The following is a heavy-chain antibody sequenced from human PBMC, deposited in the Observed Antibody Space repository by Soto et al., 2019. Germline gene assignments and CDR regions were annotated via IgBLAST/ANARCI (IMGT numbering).Heavy chain of an antibody. CDR1: GFTFSSYG. J-gene: IGHJ6*02. D-gene: IGHD6-6*01. CDR3: AKDSVAARPPHYYGMDV. CDR2: ISYDGSNK. V-gene: IGHV3-30*18. Sequence: VGSLRLSCAASGFTFSSYGMHWVRQAPGKGLEWVAVISYDGSNKYYADSVKGRFTISRDNSKNTLYLQMNSLRAEDTAVYYCAKDSVAARPPHYYGMDVWGQGTTVTVSS.